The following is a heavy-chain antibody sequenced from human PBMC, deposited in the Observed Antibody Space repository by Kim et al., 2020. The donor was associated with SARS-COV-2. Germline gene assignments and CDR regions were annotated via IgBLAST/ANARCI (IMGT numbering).Heavy chain of an antibody. CDR2: ISWNSGSI. CDR1: GFTFGDYA. V-gene: IGHV3-9*01. CDR3: AKGKGGELFPNWFDP. Sequence: GGSLRLSCAASGFTFGDYAMHWVRQAPGKGLEWVSGISWNSGSIGYADSVKGRFTISRDNAKNSLYLQMNSLRAEDTALYYCAKGKGGELFPNWFDPWGQGTLVTVSS. J-gene: IGHJ5*02. D-gene: IGHD3-10*01.